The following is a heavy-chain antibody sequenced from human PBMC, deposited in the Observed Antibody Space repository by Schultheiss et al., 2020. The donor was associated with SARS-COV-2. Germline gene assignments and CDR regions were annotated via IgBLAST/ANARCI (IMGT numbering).Heavy chain of an antibody. Sequence: GGSLRLSCAASGFTLITYSMYWVRQAPGKGLEWVSAISGSGGSTYYADSVKGRFTISRDNAKNTLYLQMNSLRAEDTAVYYCARGKGSSGWSADAFDIWGQGTMVTVSS. V-gene: IGHV3-23*01. CDR3: ARGKGSSGWSADAFDI. D-gene: IGHD6-19*01. CDR2: ISGSGGST. J-gene: IGHJ3*02. CDR1: GFTLITYS.